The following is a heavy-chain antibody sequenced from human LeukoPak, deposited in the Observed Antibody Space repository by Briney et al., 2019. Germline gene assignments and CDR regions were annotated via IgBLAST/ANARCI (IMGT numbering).Heavy chain of an antibody. V-gene: IGHV4-61*02. Sequence: SEPLSLTCTVSGDSFSSGTYYWTWIRQPAGKGLEWIGRIYASGSTDYNPSLKSRVTILLDTSKNQFSLTLRPVTAADAAVYYCAVAFWGGDCFSRHYFGVDVWGQGTTVTVSS. J-gene: IGHJ6*02. D-gene: IGHD2-21*01. CDR2: IYASGST. CDR3: AVAFWGGDCFSRHYFGVDV. CDR1: GDSFSSGTYY.